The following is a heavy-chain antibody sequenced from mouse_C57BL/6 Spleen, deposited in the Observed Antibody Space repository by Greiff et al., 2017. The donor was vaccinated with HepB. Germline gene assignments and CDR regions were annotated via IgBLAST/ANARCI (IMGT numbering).Heavy chain of an antibody. J-gene: IGHJ2*01. Sequence: VQLQQSGTVLARPGASVKMSCKTSGYTFTSYWMHWVKQRPGQGLEWIGAIYPGNSDTSYNQKFKGKAKLTAVTSASTAYMELSSLTNEDSAVYYCTRAIYDGYYSDYWGQGTTLTVSS. CDR3: TRAIYDGYYSDY. D-gene: IGHD2-3*01. V-gene: IGHV1-5*01. CDR2: IYPGNSDT. CDR1: GYTFTSYW.